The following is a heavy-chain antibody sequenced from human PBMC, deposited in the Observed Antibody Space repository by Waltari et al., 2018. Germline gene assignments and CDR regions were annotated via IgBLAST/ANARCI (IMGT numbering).Heavy chain of an antibody. V-gene: IGHV4-34*01. Sequence: QVQLQQWGAGLLKPSETLSLTCAVYGGSFSGYYWSWIRQPPGKGLEWIGEINQSGSTNYNPSLKSRVTISVDTSKNQFSLKLSSVTAADTAVYYCARGVTVTRRSNWFDPWGQGTLVTVSS. D-gene: IGHD4-17*01. CDR2: INQSGST. J-gene: IGHJ5*02. CDR1: GGSFSGYY. CDR3: ARGVTVTRRSNWFDP.